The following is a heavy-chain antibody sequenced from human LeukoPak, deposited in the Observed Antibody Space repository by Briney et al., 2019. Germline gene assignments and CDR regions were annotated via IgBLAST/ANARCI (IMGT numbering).Heavy chain of an antibody. V-gene: IGHV1-18*01. CDR1: GYTFTSYG. J-gene: IGHJ5*02. Sequence: APVKVSCKASGYTFTSYGISWVRQAPGQGLEWMGWISAYNGNTNYAQKLQGRVTMTTDTSTSTAYMELRGLRSDDTAVYYCARDRWELQTWFDPWGQGTLVTVSS. CDR2: ISAYNGNT. CDR3: ARDRWELQTWFDP. D-gene: IGHD1-26*01.